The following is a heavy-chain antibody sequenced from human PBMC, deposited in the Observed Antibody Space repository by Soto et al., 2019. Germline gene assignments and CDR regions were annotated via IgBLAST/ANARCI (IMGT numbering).Heavy chain of an antibody. V-gene: IGHV1-18*01. Sequence: QVQLVQSGAEVKKPGASVKVSCKASGYTFTSYGISWVRQAPGQGLEWMGWISAHNGNTNYAQKLQGRVTMTTDTDTTIAYRAPRSLRSDNTAVYYCERASYPTVVVVPAALGYWGQGTLVTVSS. D-gene: IGHD2-15*01. J-gene: IGHJ4*02. CDR1: GYTFTSYG. CDR2: ISAHNGNT. CDR3: ERASYPTVVVVPAALGY.